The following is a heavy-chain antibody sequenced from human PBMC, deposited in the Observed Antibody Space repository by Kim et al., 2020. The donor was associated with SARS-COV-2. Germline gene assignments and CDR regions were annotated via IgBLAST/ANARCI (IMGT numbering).Heavy chain of an antibody. Sequence: SETLSLTCTFSGGSISSYYWSWIRQPPGKGLEWIGYIYYSGSSNYNPSLKSRVTISVDTSKNQFSLKLSSVTAADTAVYYCARAGRGQWLVNQHYFDYWGQGTLVTVSS. J-gene: IGHJ4*02. CDR2: IYYSGSS. V-gene: IGHV4-59*01. CDR1: GGSISSYY. D-gene: IGHD6-19*01. CDR3: ARAGRGQWLVNQHYFDY.